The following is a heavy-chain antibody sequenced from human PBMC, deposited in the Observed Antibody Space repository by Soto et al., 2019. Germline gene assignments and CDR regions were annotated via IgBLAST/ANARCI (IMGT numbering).Heavy chain of an antibody. CDR1: NSPISDFY. CDR2: IYYTGTT. J-gene: IGHJ6*02. D-gene: IGHD3-10*01. V-gene: IGHV4-59*12. Sequence: SETLSLTCNVSNSPISDFYWSWFRQPPGQGLEWVGYIYYTGTTTYNPSLRSRVDISIDASKNQFSLKLSSVTAADTAVYYCARDQIWFGDFHYYGMDVWGQGTTVTVSS. CDR3: ARDQIWFGDFHYYGMDV.